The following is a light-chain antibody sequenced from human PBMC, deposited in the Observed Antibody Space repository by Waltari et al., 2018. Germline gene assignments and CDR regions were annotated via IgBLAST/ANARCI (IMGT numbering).Light chain of an antibody. CDR3: CSYRTPDTLV. J-gene: IGLJ1*01. CDR2: DVS. CDR1: RSDIGAYNF. V-gene: IGLV2-14*03. Sequence: QSALTQPASVSGSPGQSITISCTGTRSDIGAYNFVSWYQQHPGKAPKFMIYDVSYRPSGVSSRFSGSKSGNTASLTISGLQIEDEADYYCCSYRTPDTLVFGTGTKVTVL.